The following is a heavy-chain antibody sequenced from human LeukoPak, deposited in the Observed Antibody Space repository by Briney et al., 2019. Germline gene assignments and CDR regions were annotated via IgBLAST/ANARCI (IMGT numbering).Heavy chain of an antibody. Sequence: GSLRLSCAASGFTFSDYYMNWVPQAPGKGLEWVSSISSSSTKYYADSVKGRFTISRDNAKNSLYLQMNSLRAEDTAVYYCAGGSCQRAACYYYYYMDVWGKGTTVTVSS. D-gene: IGHD1-26*01. V-gene: IGHV3-69-1*02. CDR1: GFTFSDYY. CDR2: ISSSSTK. CDR3: AGGSCQRAACYYYYYMDV. J-gene: IGHJ6*03.